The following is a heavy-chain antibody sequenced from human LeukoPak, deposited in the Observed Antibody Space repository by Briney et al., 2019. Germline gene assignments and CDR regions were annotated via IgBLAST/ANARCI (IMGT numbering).Heavy chain of an antibody. J-gene: IGHJ4*02. D-gene: IGHD3-10*01. V-gene: IGHV3-30-3*01. CDR1: GFTFSSYA. CDR2: ISYDGSNK. Sequence: PGRSLRISCAASGFTFSSYAMPWVRQAPGKGLEWVAAISYDGSNKYYADSVKGRFTISRDNYKNTLYLKMNSLRAEDTSVYYCARAAYGSGSSPADYWGQGTLVTVSS. CDR3: ARAAYGSGSSPADY.